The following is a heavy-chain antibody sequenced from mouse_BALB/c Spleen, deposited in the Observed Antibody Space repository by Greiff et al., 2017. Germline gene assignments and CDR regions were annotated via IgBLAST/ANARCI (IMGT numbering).Heavy chain of an antibody. D-gene: IGHD1-2*01. V-gene: IGHV1-7*01. CDR2: INPSTGYT. CDR3: ARRGLLRLSFCAMDY. J-gene: IGHJ4*01. CDR1: GYTFTSYW. Sequence: VQLQQSGAELAKPGASVKMSCKASGYTFTSYWMHWVKQRPGQGLEWIGYINPSTGYTEYNQKFKDKATLTADKSSSTAYMQLSSLTSEDSAVYDCARRGLLRLSFCAMDYWGQGTSVTVSS.